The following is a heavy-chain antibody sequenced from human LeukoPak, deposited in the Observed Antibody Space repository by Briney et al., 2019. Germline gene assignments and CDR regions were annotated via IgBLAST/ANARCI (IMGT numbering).Heavy chain of an antibody. CDR1: GFSFSSYS. CDR3: AKASRYSGGFGPSDY. CDR2: ISGSGSST. J-gene: IGHJ4*02. D-gene: IGHD6-19*01. Sequence: GGSLRPSCAASGFSFSSYSMNWVRQAPGKGLEWVSTISGSGSSTYYADSVKGRFTISRDNSKSTLYLQMNSLRAEETAVFYCAKASRYSGGFGPSDYWGQGTLVSLST. V-gene: IGHV3-23*01.